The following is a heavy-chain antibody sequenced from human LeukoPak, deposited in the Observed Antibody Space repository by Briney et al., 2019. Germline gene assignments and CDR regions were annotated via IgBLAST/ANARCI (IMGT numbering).Heavy chain of an antibody. D-gene: IGHD3-22*01. CDR3: ARVNNYYDSSGYLYYFDY. J-gene: IGHJ4*02. CDR1: GYTFTGYY. Sequence: ASVKVSCKASGYTFTGYYMHWVRQAPGQGLEWVGWINPNSGGTNYAQKFQGRVTMTRDTSISTAYMGLSSLRSDDTAVYYCARVNNYYDSSGYLYYFDYWGQGTLVTVSS. CDR2: INPNSGGT. V-gene: IGHV1-2*02.